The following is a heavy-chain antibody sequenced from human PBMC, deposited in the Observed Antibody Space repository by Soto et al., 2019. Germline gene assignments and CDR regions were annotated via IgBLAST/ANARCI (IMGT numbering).Heavy chain of an antibody. CDR1: GFAFSSYW. CDR3: AKDRGAVPNPAFDY. J-gene: IGHJ4*02. Sequence: GALRLSCAASGFAFSSYWMHWVRQAPGKGLVWVSRIDPYETGINYADSVKGRFTISRDNAKNTLYLQMNSLRAEDTAVYYCAKDRGAVPNPAFDYWGQGTLVTVSS. V-gene: IGHV3-74*01. D-gene: IGHD6-19*01. CDR2: IDPYETGI.